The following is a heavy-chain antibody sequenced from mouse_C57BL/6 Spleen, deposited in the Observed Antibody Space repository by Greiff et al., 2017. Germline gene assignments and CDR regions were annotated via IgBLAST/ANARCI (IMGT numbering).Heavy chain of an antibody. CDR3: ARGDYYGSSPYYAMDY. J-gene: IGHJ4*01. Sequence: VQLQQSGAELVKPGASVKMSCKASGYTLTTYPIEWMKQNHGKSLEWIGNFHPYNDDTKYNEKFKGKATLTVEKSSSTVYLELSRLTSDDSAVYYCARGDYYGSSPYYAMDYWGQGTSVTVSS. CDR1: GYTLTTYP. CDR2: FHPYNDDT. D-gene: IGHD1-1*01. V-gene: IGHV1-47*01.